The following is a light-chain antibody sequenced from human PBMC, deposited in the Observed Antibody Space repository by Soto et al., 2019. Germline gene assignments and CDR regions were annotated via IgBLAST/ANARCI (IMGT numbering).Light chain of an antibody. CDR2: EVN. Sequence: QSALTQPPSASGSPGQSVTISCTGTSSDVGSYKYVSWYQQHAGKAPKLMIYEVNKRPSGVPDRFSGSKSGNTASLTVSGLQAEDEADYYFGSYAGSNSLYVFGTGTKLTVL. J-gene: IGLJ1*01. CDR1: SSDVGSYKY. V-gene: IGLV2-8*01. CDR3: GSYAGSNSLYV.